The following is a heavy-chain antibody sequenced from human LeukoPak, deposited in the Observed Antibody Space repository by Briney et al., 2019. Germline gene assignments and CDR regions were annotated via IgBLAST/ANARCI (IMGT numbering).Heavy chain of an antibody. Sequence: RGSLRLSCAASGFTVSSNYMSWVRQAPGKGLEWVSVIYSGGNTYYADSVKGRFTISRDNSNNTLYLQMNSLRAEDTAVYYCARDASSGWRYYFDYWGQGTLVTVSS. J-gene: IGHJ4*02. CDR2: IYSGGNT. CDR3: ARDASSGWRYYFDY. D-gene: IGHD6-19*01. V-gene: IGHV3-66*01. CDR1: GFTVSSNY.